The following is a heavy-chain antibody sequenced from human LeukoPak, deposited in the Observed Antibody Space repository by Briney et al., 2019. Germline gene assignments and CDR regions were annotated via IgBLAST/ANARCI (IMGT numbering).Heavy chain of an antibody. D-gene: IGHD3-22*01. Sequence: GGSLRLSCAASGFTFSTYWMSWVRQAPGRGLEWVANIKEDGSEKYYGDSVKGRFTISRDNAKNSLYLQMNSLRAEDTAVYYCARDSSGYQWGQGTLVTVSS. V-gene: IGHV3-7*01. CDR2: IKEDGSEK. CDR3: ARDSSGYQ. J-gene: IGHJ4*02. CDR1: GFTFSTYW.